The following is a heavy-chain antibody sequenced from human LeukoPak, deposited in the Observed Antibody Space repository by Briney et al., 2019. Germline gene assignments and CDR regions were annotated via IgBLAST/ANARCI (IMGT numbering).Heavy chain of an antibody. CDR3: ARDKAIADGDYVRYYYYMDV. Sequence: GGALRLSCPASGFTVSSNYMSWLRQAPGKGREGVPVIYSGGSTYYADSVNGRFTISRDNSKTTLYLQMNRLRAKDTAVYYCARDKAIADGDYVRYYYYMDVWGKGTTVTVSS. CDR1: GFTVSSNY. V-gene: IGHV3-66*02. D-gene: IGHD4-17*01. J-gene: IGHJ6*03. CDR2: IYSGGST.